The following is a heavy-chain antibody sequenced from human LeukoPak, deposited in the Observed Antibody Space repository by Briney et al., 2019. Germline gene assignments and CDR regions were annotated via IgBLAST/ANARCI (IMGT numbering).Heavy chain of an antibody. CDR3: ARDGYCSGVNCPSDNWFDP. D-gene: IGHD2-15*01. Sequence: HGASVKVSCKASGYTFLSYGITWVRQAPGQGLEWMGGINTYNGYTKYAQKVQGRVTMTTDTSTSTAYMELKSLRSDDTAVYYCARDGYCSGVNCPSDNWFDPWGQGTLVTVSS. CDR2: INTYNGYT. V-gene: IGHV1-18*01. CDR1: GYTFLSYG. J-gene: IGHJ5*02.